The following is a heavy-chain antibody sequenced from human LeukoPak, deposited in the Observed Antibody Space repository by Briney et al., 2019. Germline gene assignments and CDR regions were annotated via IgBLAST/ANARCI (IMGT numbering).Heavy chain of an antibody. CDR2: IYYSGST. CDR1: GGSISSYY. Sequence: SETLSLTCTVSGGSISSYYWSWIRQPPGKGLEWIGYIYYSGSTNYNPSLKSRVTKSVDTSKNQFSLKLSSVTAADTAVYYCARGGGYSYGSYSTFDYWAREPWSPSPQ. J-gene: IGHJ4*02. V-gene: IGHV4-59*01. CDR3: ARGGGYSYGSYSTFDY. D-gene: IGHD5-18*01.